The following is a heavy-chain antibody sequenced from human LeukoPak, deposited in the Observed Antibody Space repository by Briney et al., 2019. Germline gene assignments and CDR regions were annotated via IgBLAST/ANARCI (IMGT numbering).Heavy chain of an antibody. D-gene: IGHD3/OR15-3a*01. Sequence: ESSETLSLTCTVSGGSISSGSYYWSWIRQPAGKGLEWIGRIYTGGSTNYNPSLKSRVTISVDTSKNQFSLKLSSVTAADTAVYYCARVSLLWTGYYMDVWGKGTTVTVSS. V-gene: IGHV4-61*02. CDR1: GGSISSGSYY. CDR2: IYTGGST. CDR3: ARVSLLWTGYYMDV. J-gene: IGHJ6*03.